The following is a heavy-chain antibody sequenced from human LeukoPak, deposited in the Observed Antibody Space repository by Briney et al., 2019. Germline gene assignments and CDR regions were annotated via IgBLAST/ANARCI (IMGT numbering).Heavy chain of an antibody. CDR3: ARDDRENIRGYPAPDY. V-gene: IGHV3-48*03. CDR2: ISSSGSTI. D-gene: IGHD3-16*02. Sequence: PGGSLRLSCAASGFTFSSYEMNWVRQAPGKGLEWVSYISSSGSTIYYADSVKGRFIISRDNAKNSLYLQMNSLRAEDTAVYYCARDDRENIRGYPAPDYWGQGTLVTVSS. J-gene: IGHJ4*02. CDR1: GFTFSSYE.